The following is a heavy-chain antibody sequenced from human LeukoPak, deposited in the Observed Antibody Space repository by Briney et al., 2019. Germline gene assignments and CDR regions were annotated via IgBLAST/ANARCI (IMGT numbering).Heavy chain of an antibody. D-gene: IGHD1-26*01. J-gene: IGHJ4*02. V-gene: IGHV4-59*01. CDR3: ARSGRNSGSYHGGVDY. CDR1: GGSISSYY. CDR2: IYYSGST. Sequence: PSETLSLTCTVSGGSISSYYWSWIRQPPGKGLEWIGYIYYSGSTNYNPSLKSRVTISVDTSKNQFSLKLSSVTAADTAVYYCARSGRNSGSYHGGVDYWGQGTLVTVSS.